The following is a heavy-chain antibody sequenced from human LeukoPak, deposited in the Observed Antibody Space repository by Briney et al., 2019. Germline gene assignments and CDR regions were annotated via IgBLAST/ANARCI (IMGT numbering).Heavy chain of an antibody. Sequence: ASVKVSCKASGYTFTSYDINWVRQATGQGLEWMGWMNPNSGNTGYAQKFQGRVTMTRNTSISTAYMELSSLRSEDTAVYYCARGLPAANYYYYGMDVWGQGTTVTVSS. V-gene: IGHV1-8*01. J-gene: IGHJ6*02. CDR1: GYTFTSYD. D-gene: IGHD2-2*01. CDR3: ARGLPAANYYYYGMDV. CDR2: MNPNSGNT.